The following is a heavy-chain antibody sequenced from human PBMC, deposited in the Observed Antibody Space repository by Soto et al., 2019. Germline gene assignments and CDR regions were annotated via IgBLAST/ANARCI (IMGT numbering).Heavy chain of an antibody. CDR1: GYSFTSYW. J-gene: IGHJ4*02. CDR3: ARARGHCEILTGYYNFDE. D-gene: IGHD3-9*01. Sequence: PGESLKISCKGSGYSFTSYWIGWVRQMPGKGLEWMGIIYPGDSDTRYSPSFQGQVTISADKSISTAYLQWSGLKASDTAMYYCARARGHCEILTGYYNFDEWGQGTLVTV. CDR2: IYPGDSDT. V-gene: IGHV5-51*01.